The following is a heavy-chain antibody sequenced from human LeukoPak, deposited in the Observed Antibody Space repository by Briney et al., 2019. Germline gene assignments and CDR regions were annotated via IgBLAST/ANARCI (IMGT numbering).Heavy chain of an antibody. V-gene: IGHV3-7*04. Sequence: PGGSLRLSCAASGFTFSSYWMSWVRQAPGKGLEGVANINQDGSEKYYVDSVKGRFTISRDNAKNSLYLQMNSLRAEDTAVYYCAREGSLWFGESKTDYWGQGTLVTVSS. CDR3: AREGSLWFGESKTDY. CDR1: GFTFSSYW. J-gene: IGHJ4*02. CDR2: INQDGSEK. D-gene: IGHD3-10*01.